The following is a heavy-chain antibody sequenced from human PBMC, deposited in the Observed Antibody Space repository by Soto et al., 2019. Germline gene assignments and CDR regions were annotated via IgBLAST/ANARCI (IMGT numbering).Heavy chain of an antibody. V-gene: IGHV4-4*07. CDR2: IYTSGST. CDR1: GGSISSYY. Sequence: QVQLQESGPGLVKPSETLSLTCTVSGGSISSYYWSWIRQPAGKGLEWIGRIYTSGSTNYNPSLKSRVTMSVDTSKNQFSLKLSSVTAADTAVYYCARDTSPGSPRPYYFDCWGQGTLVTVSS. D-gene: IGHD2-15*01. J-gene: IGHJ4*02. CDR3: ARDTSPGSPRPYYFDC.